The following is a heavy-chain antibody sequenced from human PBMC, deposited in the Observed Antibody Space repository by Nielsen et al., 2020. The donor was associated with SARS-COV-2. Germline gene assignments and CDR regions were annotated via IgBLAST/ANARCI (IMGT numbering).Heavy chain of an antibody. J-gene: IGHJ4*02. D-gene: IGHD6-13*01. Sequence: GGSLRLSCAASGFTFSNYGMHWVRQSPGKGLEWVSHINHDGSTATYADSVKGRFTVSRDNAKNTVYPQMTSLRAEDTAVYYCARDANIGAAGKLFDYWGRGTRVTIS. CDR1: GFTFSNYG. V-gene: IGHV3-74*01. CDR3: ARDANIGAAGKLFDY. CDR2: INHDGSTA.